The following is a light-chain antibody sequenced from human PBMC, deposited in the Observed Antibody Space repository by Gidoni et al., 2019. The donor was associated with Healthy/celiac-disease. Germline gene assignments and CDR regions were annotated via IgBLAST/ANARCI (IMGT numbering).Light chain of an antibody. CDR1: SSDVGGYNY. CDR3: SSYTSSSTRV. Sequence: SALTHPASASGSPGQSITISCTGTSSDVGGYNYVSWYQQHPGKAPKLMIYEVSNRPSGVSNRFSGSKSGNTASLTISGLQAEDEDDYYCSSYTSSSTRVFGGGTKLTVL. V-gene: IGLV2-14*01. J-gene: IGLJ3*02. CDR2: EVS.